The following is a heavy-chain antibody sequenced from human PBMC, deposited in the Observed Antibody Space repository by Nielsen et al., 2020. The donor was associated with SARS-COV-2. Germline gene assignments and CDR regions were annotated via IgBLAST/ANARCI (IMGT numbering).Heavy chain of an antibody. V-gene: IGHV3-13*01. J-gene: IGHJ4*02. CDR2: IGTAGDT. CDR1: GFTFSSYD. Sequence: GESLKISCAASGFTFSSYDMHWVRQATGKGLEWVSAIGTAGDTYYPGSVKGRFTISRDNAQSSLYLLMNNLRAEDTAVYYCASSGWLDYWGQGTRVTVSS. D-gene: IGHD6-19*01. CDR3: ASSGWLDY.